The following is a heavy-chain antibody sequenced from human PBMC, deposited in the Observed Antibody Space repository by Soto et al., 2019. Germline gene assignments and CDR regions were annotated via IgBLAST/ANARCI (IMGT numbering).Heavy chain of an antibody. CDR3: AAPYYDFWSGPDAFDI. V-gene: IGHV1-58*01. J-gene: IGHJ3*02. Sequence: QMQLVQSGPEVKKPGTSVKVSCKASGFTFTSSAVQWVRQARGQRLEWIGWIVVGSGNTNYAQKFQERVTITRDMSTSTADMELSSLRSEDTAVYYCAAPYYDFWSGPDAFDIWGQGTMVTVSS. CDR2: IVVGSGNT. D-gene: IGHD3-3*01. CDR1: GFTFTSSA.